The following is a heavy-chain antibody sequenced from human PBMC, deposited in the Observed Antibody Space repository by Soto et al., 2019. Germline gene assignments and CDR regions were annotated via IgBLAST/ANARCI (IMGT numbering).Heavy chain of an antibody. D-gene: IGHD3-16*01. CDR3: AGAPLNSLWGLDH. J-gene: IGHJ5*02. CDR2: LIPSNGNS. CDR1: GYTFSTYA. V-gene: IGHV1-3*01. Sequence: QVQLVQSGAEVKKPGASVKVSCKASGYTFSTYAIDWVRQAPGQGLEWMGWLIPSNGNSRYSKKFQGRVDMTKSTASSTTYMELRNITSEDTAVYYWAGAPLNSLWGLDHWGQGALGTVSS.